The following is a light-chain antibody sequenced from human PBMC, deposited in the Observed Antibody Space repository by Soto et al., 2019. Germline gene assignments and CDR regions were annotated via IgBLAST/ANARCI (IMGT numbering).Light chain of an antibody. CDR1: QSISSW. J-gene: IGKJ5*01. Sequence: IQITQSPSTLTPSVLHSRPLTYRASQSISSWLAWYQQKPGKAPKLLIYDASSLESGVPSRFSGSGSGTEFTLTISSLQPDEFATYYCQQYNSYLITFGKGTRLEIK. V-gene: IGKV1-5*01. CDR3: QQYNSYLIT. CDR2: DAS.